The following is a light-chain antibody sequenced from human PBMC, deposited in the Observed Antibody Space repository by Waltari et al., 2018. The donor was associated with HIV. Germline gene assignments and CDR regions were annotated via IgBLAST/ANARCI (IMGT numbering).Light chain of an antibody. CDR3: QQYGRSPAT. CDR2: GAS. V-gene: IGKV3-20*01. J-gene: IGKJ4*01. CDR1: QSVSSNY. Sequence: EIVLTQSPGTLSLSPGERATLACRASQSVSSNYLAWYQQKPGQAPRLLIYGASKRATGIPDRFSGSESEIDFTLTITRLEPEDSAVYYCQQYGRSPATFGGGTKVEIK.